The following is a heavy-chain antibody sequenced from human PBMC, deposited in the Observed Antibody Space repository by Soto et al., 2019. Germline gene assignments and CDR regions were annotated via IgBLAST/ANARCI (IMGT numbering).Heavy chain of an antibody. CDR3: ARERVGVCLYS. J-gene: IGHJ4*02. CDR1: GGSISSGACY. Sequence: QVQLQQSGPGLVKPSQTLSLTCTVYGGSISSGACYWTWVRQHPGKRLEWIGYIYYNGDTYYNPSLKIRVIISLETSKNQFSLRLSSVTAADTAVYYCARERVGVCLYSWGQGNMVTVSS. CDR2: IYYNGDT. D-gene: IGHD2-15*01. V-gene: IGHV4-31*03.